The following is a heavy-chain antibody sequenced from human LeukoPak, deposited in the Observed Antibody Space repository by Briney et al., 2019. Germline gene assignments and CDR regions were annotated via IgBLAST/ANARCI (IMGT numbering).Heavy chain of an antibody. CDR3: ARTAPTYGWELLYFDY. J-gene: IGHJ4*02. D-gene: IGHD1-26*01. V-gene: IGHV4-59*01. Sequence: SETLSLTCTVSGGSISSYYWSWLRQPPGKGLEWIGYIYYSGSTNYNPSLTSRVTISVDTSKNQFSLKLSSVTAADTAVYYCARTAPTYGWELLYFDYWGQGTLVTVSS. CDR1: GGSISSYY. CDR2: IYYSGST.